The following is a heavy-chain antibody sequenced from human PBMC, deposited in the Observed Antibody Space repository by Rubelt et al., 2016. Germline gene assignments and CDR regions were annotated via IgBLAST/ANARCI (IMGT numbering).Heavy chain of an antibody. Sequence: QVQLQESGPGLVKPSETLSLTCTVSGGSVSSGSYYWSWIRQPPGKGLEWIGYIYYSGSTNYNPSLKSRVTISVDTSKNQFSLKLSSVTAADKAVYYCARDVRYSNWFDPWGQGTLVTVSS. D-gene: IGHD2-15*01. J-gene: IGHJ5*02. CDR2: IYYSGST. CDR3: ARDVRYSNWFDP. CDR1: GGSVSSGSYY. V-gene: IGHV4-61*01.